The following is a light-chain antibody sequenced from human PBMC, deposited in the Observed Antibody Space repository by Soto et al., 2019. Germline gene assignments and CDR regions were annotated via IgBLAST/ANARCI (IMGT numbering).Light chain of an antibody. V-gene: IGLV2-23*01. J-gene: IGLJ3*02. CDR3: CSYAGSSTMV. Sequence: QSALTQPVSVSGSLGQSITISCTGTNSDIGTSKYVSWYQQHPGKAPKLMIYEGNKWPSGISNRFSGSKSGNTASLTISGLQAEDEADYYCCSYAGSSTMVFGGETKVTVL. CDR2: EGN. CDR1: NSDIGTSKY.